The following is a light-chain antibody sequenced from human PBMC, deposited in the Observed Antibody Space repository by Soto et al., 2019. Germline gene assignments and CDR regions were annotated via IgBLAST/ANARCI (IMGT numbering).Light chain of an antibody. CDR2: GAS. CDR1: QTISSSY. Sequence: IVLTQSPGTLSLSPGERATLSCRASQTISSSYFAWYQQKPGQAPRLLISGASSRATGIPDRFSGSGSGTDFTLTISRLEPEDFAVYYCQQYGSSITFGQGTRLE. V-gene: IGKV3-20*01. J-gene: IGKJ5*01. CDR3: QQYGSSIT.